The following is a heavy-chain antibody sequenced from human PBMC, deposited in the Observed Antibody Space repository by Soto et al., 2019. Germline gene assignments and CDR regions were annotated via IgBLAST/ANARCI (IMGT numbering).Heavy chain of an antibody. Sequence: EVQLVESGGGLVQPGGSLRLSCAASGFTFSSYWMHWVRQAPGKGLVWVSRINSDGSSTSYADSVKGRFTISRDNAKNTLYLQMNSLRAEDTAVYYCARVRDDWAAERYLDYWGQGTLVTVSS. D-gene: IGHD6-13*01. CDR3: ARVRDDWAAERYLDY. J-gene: IGHJ4*02. V-gene: IGHV3-74*01. CDR1: GFTFSSYW. CDR2: INSDGSST.